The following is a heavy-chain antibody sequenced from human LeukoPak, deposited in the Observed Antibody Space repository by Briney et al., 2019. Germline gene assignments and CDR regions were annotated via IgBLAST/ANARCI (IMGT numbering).Heavy chain of an antibody. J-gene: IGHJ3*02. CDR3: ARDHFTLTYYYDSSGYYYDAFDI. D-gene: IGHD3-22*01. V-gene: IGHV1-69*01. Sequence: SVKVSCKASGGTFSSYAISWVRQAPGQGLEWMGGIIPIFGTANYAQKFQGRVTITADESTSTAYMELSSLRSEDTAVYYCARDHFTLTYYYDSSGYYYDAFDIWGQGTMITVSS. CDR2: IIPIFGTA. CDR1: GGTFSSYA.